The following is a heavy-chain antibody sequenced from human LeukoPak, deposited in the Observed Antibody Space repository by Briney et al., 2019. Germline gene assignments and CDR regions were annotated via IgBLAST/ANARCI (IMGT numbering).Heavy chain of an antibody. V-gene: IGHV4-61*02. Sequence: PSETLSLTCTVSGGSISSGSYYWSWIRQPAGKGLEWIGRIYTSGSTNYNPSLKSRVTISVDTSKNQFSLKLSSVTAADTAVYYCVHSSRWYSNAFDIWGQGTMVTVSS. CDR2: IYTSGST. D-gene: IGHD6-13*01. CDR1: GGSISSGSYY. CDR3: VHSSRWYSNAFDI. J-gene: IGHJ3*02.